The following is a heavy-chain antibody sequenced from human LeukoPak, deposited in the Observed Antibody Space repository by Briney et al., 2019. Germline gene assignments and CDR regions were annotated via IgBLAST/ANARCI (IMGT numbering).Heavy chain of an antibody. V-gene: IGHV1-46*01. CDR2: ISPSGGST. CDR1: GYTFTSYY. Sequence: ASVKVSCKASGYTFTSYYMHWVRQAPRQGLEWMGIISPSGGSTNYAQKFQGRVTMTRDMSTSTVYMELSSLRSEDTAVYYCARPSYYYDSSPFDIWGQGTMVTVSS. D-gene: IGHD3-22*01. CDR3: ARPSYYYDSSPFDI. J-gene: IGHJ3*02.